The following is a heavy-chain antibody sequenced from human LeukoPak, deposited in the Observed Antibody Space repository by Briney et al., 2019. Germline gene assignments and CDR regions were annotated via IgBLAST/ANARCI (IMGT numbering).Heavy chain of an antibody. CDR3: ANPSGPKDPYYYMDV. CDR2: ISGSGGST. Sequence: PGGTLRLSCAASGFTFSSYGMSWVRQAPGKGLEWVSAISGSGGSTYYADSVKGRFTISRDNSKNTLYLQMNSLRAEDTAVYYCANPSGPKDPYYYMDVWGKGTTVTISS. V-gene: IGHV3-23*01. J-gene: IGHJ6*03. D-gene: IGHD6-19*01. CDR1: GFTFSSYG.